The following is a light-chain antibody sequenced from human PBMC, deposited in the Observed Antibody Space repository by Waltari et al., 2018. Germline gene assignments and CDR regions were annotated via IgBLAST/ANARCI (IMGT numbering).Light chain of an antibody. CDR3: AAWDDSLSGPV. CDR2: RNN. CDR1: SSNSGSNY. Sequence: QSVLTQPPSAPGTAGQRVTSSCSGSSSNSGSNYVYWYQQLPGTAPKLLIYRNNQRPSGVPDRFSGSKSGTSASLAISGLRSEDEADYYCAAWDDSLSGPVFGGGTKLTVL. J-gene: IGLJ3*02. V-gene: IGLV1-47*01.